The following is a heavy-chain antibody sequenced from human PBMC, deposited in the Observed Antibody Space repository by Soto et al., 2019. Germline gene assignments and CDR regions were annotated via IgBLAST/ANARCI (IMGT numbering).Heavy chain of an antibody. CDR2: ISAYNGNT. J-gene: IGHJ4*02. Sequence: ASVKVSCKASGYTFTSYGISWVRHAPGQGLEWMGWISAYNGNTNYAQKLQGRVTMTTDTSTSTAYMELRSLRSDDTAVYYCARDRIAAAGAPFDYWGQGTLVTVSS. D-gene: IGHD6-13*01. V-gene: IGHV1-18*01. CDR1: GYTFTSYG. CDR3: ARDRIAAAGAPFDY.